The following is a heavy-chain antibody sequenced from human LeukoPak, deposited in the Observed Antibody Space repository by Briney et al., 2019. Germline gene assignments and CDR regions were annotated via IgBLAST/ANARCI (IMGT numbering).Heavy chain of an antibody. J-gene: IGHJ4*02. D-gene: IGHD3-10*01. CDR3: QVRLGEAFDY. Sequence: ASVKVSCKASGYTFTSYYMHWVRQAPGQGLEWMGIINPSGGSTSYAQKFQGRVTMTRDMSTSTVYMELSSLRSEDTAVYYCQVRLGEAFDYWGQGTLVTASS. CDR1: GYTFTSYY. V-gene: IGHV1-46*01. CDR2: INPSGGST.